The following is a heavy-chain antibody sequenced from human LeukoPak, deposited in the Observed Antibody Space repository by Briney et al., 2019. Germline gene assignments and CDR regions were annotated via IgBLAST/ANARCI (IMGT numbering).Heavy chain of an antibody. Sequence: SETLSLTCAVSGGSFSGYYWTWIRQSPGKGLEWIGEINHTGSTNYTPPLKSRVTISVDTSKNQFFLNLTSVTAADTAVYYSARGKAAVRPLSWFDPWGQGTLVTVSS. CDR2: INHTGST. D-gene: IGHD6-25*01. J-gene: IGHJ5*02. V-gene: IGHV4-34*01. CDR3: ARGKAAVRPLSWFDP. CDR1: GGSFSGYY.